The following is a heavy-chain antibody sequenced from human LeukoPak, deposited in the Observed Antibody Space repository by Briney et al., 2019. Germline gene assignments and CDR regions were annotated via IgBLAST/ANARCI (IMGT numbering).Heavy chain of an antibody. D-gene: IGHD3-10*01. V-gene: IGHV3-20*03. Sequence: GGSLRLSYAASGFTFDDYGMRWVGQAPGKGLEGVSGINWNGGSTGHEDSVKGRFTISRDNAKNSLYLQTNSLRAQEQALYFCARNYGSGSYQLPFDYWGQGTLVTVSS. CDR3: ARNYGSGSYQLPFDY. CDR2: INWNGGST. J-gene: IGHJ4*02. CDR1: GFTFDDYG.